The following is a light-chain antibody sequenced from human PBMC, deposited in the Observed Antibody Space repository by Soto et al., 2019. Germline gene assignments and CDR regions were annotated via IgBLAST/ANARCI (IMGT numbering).Light chain of an antibody. V-gene: IGLV4-69*01. CDR2: LKSDGSH. J-gene: IGLJ2*01. Sequence: QSVLTQSPSASASLGASVKLTCTLSSGHNSYAIAWHQQQPEKGPRCLMKLKSDGSHSKGDGIPDRFSGSSSGAERYLTISSLQSEDEADYYCQTWDTGIVVFGGGTKVTVL. CDR3: QTWDTGIVV. CDR1: SGHNSYA.